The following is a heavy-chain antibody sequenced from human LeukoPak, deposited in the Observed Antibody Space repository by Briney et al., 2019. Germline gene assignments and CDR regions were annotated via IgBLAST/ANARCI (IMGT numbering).Heavy chain of an antibody. Sequence: SETLSLTCTVSGDSVSTYYWSWIRQSAGKGLEWIGHISTSGSTTYNPSLKSRVSMSVDTSKNQFSLKLSSVTAADTAVYYCAREATVVGATIIWGQRALVTVSS. D-gene: IGHD1-26*01. CDR3: AREATVVGATII. CDR1: GDSVSTYY. V-gene: IGHV4-4*07. J-gene: IGHJ4*02. CDR2: ISTSGST.